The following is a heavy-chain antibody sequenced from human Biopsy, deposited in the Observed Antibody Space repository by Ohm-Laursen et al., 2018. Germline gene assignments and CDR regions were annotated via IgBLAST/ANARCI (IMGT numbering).Heavy chain of an antibody. CDR2: ISNRGST. J-gene: IGHJ3*01. CDR1: GGSISSDY. Sequence: SQTLSLTCTVSGGSISSDYWSWIRQSPGKGLEWIGYISNRGSTNYNPSLRGRVTISVDTSKNQFSLKLSSVTAADTAVFFRARLYRLDDYWNDDPPDAFDVWGQGTMVTVSS. D-gene: IGHD3-3*01. V-gene: IGHV4-59*01. CDR3: ARLYRLDDYWNDDPPDAFDV.